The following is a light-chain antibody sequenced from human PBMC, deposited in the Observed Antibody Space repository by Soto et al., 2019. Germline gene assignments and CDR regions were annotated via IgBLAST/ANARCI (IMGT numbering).Light chain of an antibody. J-gene: IGLJ2*01. Sequence: QSVLTQPPSVTGAPGQRVTISCTGSHSDIGAGYGVHWYQQFPHSAPKLLIYDTTNRPSGVPDRFSGSRSGTSASLAITGLRAEDESDYYCQSFDSSRIGLCFCGGTQGTVL. CDR2: DTT. CDR1: HSDIGAGYG. CDR3: QSFDSSRIGLC. V-gene: IGLV1-40*01.